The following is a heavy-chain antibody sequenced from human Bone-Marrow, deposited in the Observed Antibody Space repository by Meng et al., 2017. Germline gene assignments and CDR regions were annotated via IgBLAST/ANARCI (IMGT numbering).Heavy chain of an antibody. CDR2: IYYSGTT. CDR1: GGFISSRGYY. V-gene: IGHV4-31*01. J-gene: IGHJ5*02. D-gene: IGHD3-16*01. Sequence: LQGPGQGMVNHSPSLSLTCTVPGGFISSRGYYLSWIRQNPGNGLELIGYIYYSGTTYYNPSLSSLVTISVDTSKNQFSLNLSSVTAADTAVYYCARDIRQGGNIWFDPWGQGTLVTVSS. CDR3: ARDIRQGGNIWFDP.